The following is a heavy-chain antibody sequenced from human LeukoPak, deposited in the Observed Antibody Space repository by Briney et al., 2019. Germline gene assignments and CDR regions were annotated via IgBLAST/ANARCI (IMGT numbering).Heavy chain of an antibody. CDR1: GGSFSGYY. Sequence: SETLSLNCAVYGGSFSGYYWSWVRQHPGKGLEWIGYIFYSGSTYYNPSLEGRVTMSVDTSKNRFSLTLTSVTAADTAVYYCTRLTGLMRVTFDTWGQGTLVTVSS. V-gene: IGHV4-34*09. J-gene: IGHJ5*02. CDR2: IFYSGST. D-gene: IGHD2-8*02. CDR3: TRLTGLMRVTFDT.